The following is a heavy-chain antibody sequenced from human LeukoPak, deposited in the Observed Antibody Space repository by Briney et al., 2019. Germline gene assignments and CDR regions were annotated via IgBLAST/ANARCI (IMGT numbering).Heavy chain of an antibody. D-gene: IGHD5-12*01. CDR2: ISADNGNT. CDR3: ARDRRGYGAYDGEGFDY. J-gene: IGHJ4*02. Sequence: GASVKVSCKASGFTFKNYGFSWVRQAPGQGLQWMGWISADNGNTKYAQNLQGRVIMTTDRSTGTAYVELTSLRSDDTAVYYCARDRRGYGAYDGEGFDYWGQGTLVTVSS. V-gene: IGHV1-18*04. CDR1: GFTFKNYG.